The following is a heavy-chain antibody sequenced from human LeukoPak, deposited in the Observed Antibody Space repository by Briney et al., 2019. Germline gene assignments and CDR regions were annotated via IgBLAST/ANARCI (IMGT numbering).Heavy chain of an antibody. J-gene: IGHJ5*02. CDR3: ARDLGYCSSTSCYRWFDP. Sequence: SETLSLTCTVSGGSISSGSYYWSWIRQPAGKGLEWIGRIYTSGSTNYNPSLKSRVTISVDTSKNQFSLKLSSVTAADTAVYYCARDLGYCSSTSCYRWFDPWGQGTLVTVSS. CDR2: IYTSGST. CDR1: GGSISSGSYY. V-gene: IGHV4-61*02. D-gene: IGHD2-2*02.